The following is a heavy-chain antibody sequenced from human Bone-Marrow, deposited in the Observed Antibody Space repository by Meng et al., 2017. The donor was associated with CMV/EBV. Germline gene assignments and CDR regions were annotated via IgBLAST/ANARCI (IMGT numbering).Heavy chain of an antibody. CDR1: GFTFSSYS. V-gene: IGHV3-30*02. D-gene: IGHD2-2*01. CDR2: IRYDGSNK. Sequence: GESLKISCAASGFTFSSYSMNWVRQAPGKGLEWVAFIRYDGSNKYYADSVKGRFTISRDNSKNTLYLQMNSLRAEDTAVYYCAKGRVVPAAFDAFDIWGQGTMVTVSS. CDR3: AKGRVVPAAFDAFDI. J-gene: IGHJ3*02.